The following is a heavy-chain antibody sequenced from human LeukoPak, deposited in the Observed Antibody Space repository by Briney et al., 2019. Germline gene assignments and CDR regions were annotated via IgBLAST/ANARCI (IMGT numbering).Heavy chain of an antibody. D-gene: IGHD6-25*01. CDR3: ARDFSLGQRFYFDY. V-gene: IGHV3-48*02. Sequence: GGSLRLSCAASGFTVSSSYMNWVRQAPGKGLEWVSYISYGSGTIYYADSVKGRFTISRDNAKNSLYLQMNSLRDEDTAVYYCARDFSLGQRFYFDYWGQGTLVTVSS. J-gene: IGHJ4*02. CDR2: ISYGSGTI. CDR1: GFTVSSSY.